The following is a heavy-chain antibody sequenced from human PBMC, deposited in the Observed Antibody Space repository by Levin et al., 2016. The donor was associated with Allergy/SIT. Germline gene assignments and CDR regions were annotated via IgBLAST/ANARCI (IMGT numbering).Heavy chain of an antibody. CDR1: GFTFSSYG. CDR3: ARGAMDIVVVPAAIRHYYYYYGMDV. V-gene: IGHV3-33*01. Sequence: GESLKISCAASGFTFSSYGMHWVRQAPGKGLEWVAVIWYDGSNKYYADSVKGRFTISRDNSKNTLYLQMNSLRAEDTAVYYCARGAMDIVVVPAAIRHYYYYYGMDVWGQGTTVTVSS. J-gene: IGHJ6*02. CDR2: IWYDGSNK. D-gene: IGHD2-2*02.